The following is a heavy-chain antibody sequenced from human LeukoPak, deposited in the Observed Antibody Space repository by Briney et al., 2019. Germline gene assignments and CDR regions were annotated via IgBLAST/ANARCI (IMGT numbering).Heavy chain of an antibody. Sequence: TSETLSLTCNVSGGSISSYRWNWIRQPPGKGLEWIGYISYDGNTNYNPSLKSRVTLSVDTSKNQFSLNLKSVTAADTAIYYCTKGYYEPFECWGQGTLVTVTS. D-gene: IGHD3-22*01. V-gene: IGHV4-59*03. CDR1: GGSISSYR. J-gene: IGHJ4*02. CDR3: TKGYYEPFEC. CDR2: ISYDGNT.